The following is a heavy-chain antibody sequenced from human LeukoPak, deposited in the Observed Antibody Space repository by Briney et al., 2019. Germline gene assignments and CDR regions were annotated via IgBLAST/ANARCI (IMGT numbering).Heavy chain of an antibody. CDR1: GFTFSSYS. D-gene: IGHD4-17*01. Sequence: PGGSLRLSCAASGFTFSSYSMNWVRQAPGKGLEWVANIKQDGSEKYYVDSVKGRFTISRDNAKNSLYLQMNSLRAEDTAVYYCARNDYGDYYFDYWGQGTLVTVSS. V-gene: IGHV3-7*03. CDR3: ARNDYGDYYFDY. J-gene: IGHJ4*02. CDR2: IKQDGSEK.